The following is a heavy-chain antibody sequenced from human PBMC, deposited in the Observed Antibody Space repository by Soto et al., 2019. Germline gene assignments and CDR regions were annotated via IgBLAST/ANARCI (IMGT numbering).Heavy chain of an antibody. CDR1: GFTFDDYT. J-gene: IGHJ6*02. CDR3: AKDNSSLWFGVFNV. CDR2: ISWDGGST. V-gene: IGHV3-43*01. Sequence: GGSLRLSCAASGFTFDDYTMHWVRQAPGKGLEWVSLISWDGGSTYYADSVKGRFTISRDNSKNSLYLQMNSLRTEDTALYYCAKDNSSLWFGVFNVWGQGTTVTVSS. D-gene: IGHD3-10*01.